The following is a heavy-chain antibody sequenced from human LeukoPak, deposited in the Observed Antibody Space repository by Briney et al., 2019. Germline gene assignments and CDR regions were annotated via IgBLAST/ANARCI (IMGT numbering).Heavy chain of an antibody. Sequence: SGGSLRLSCAASGFTFSSYWMHWVRQAPGKGLVWVSRINSDGSSTSCADSVKGRFTISRDNAKNTLYLQMNSLRAEDTAVYYCARGLGFGIPMVRGVMRGWFDPWGQGTLVTVSS. CDR3: ARGLGFGIPMVRGVMRGWFDP. D-gene: IGHD3-10*01. CDR1: GFTFSSYW. J-gene: IGHJ5*02. V-gene: IGHV3-74*01. CDR2: INSDGSST.